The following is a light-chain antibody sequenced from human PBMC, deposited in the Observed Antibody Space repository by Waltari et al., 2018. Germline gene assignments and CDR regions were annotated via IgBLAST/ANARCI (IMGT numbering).Light chain of an antibody. CDR2: DVS. V-gene: IGKV3-11*01. Sequence: EIVLTQSPATLSLSPGERATLSCRASQSVSTFLAWYQQKPGQSPRRLTCDVSFRATGIPIRFSGSGSETDFTLTISSLEPEDFAVYYCQQRRNWPTFGGGTKVEVK. J-gene: IGKJ4*01. CDR3: QQRRNWPT. CDR1: QSVSTF.